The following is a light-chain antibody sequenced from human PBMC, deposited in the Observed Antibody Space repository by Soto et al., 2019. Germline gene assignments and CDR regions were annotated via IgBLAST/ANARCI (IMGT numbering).Light chain of an antibody. CDR2: TTN. J-gene: IGLJ1*01. Sequence: HSVLTQPHSASGTPGQRVTISCSGSSSNIGTSSVHWFQQLPGTAPKLLISTTNQRPSGVPERFSGSTSGTSASLAISGLQSEDEADYYCAAWDDSLNGHVFVTGTKVTVL. CDR1: SSNIGTSS. V-gene: IGLV1-44*01. CDR3: AAWDDSLNGHV.